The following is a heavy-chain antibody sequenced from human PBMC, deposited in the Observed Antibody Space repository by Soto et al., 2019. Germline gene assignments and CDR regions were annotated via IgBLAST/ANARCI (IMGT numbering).Heavy chain of an antibody. CDR1: GFTFSSYA. V-gene: IGHV3-23*01. D-gene: IGHD3-9*01. CDR2: ISGSGGST. CDR3: AKGDYDILTGYYWKPNDAFDI. Sequence: GGSLRLSCAASGFTFSSYAMSWVRQAPGKGLEWVSAISGSGGSTYYADSVKGRFTISRDNSKNTLYLQMNSLRAEDTAVYYCAKGDYDILTGYYWKPNDAFDIWGQGTMVTVSS. J-gene: IGHJ3*02.